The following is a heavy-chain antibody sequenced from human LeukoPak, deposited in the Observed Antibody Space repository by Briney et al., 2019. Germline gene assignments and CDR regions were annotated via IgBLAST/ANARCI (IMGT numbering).Heavy chain of an antibody. CDR1: GGTFSSYA. J-gene: IGHJ3*02. Sequence: SVKVSCKASGGTFSSYAISWVRHAPGHGLEWMGGIMPIFGTADYAQKFQPRVTITPDESTSTAYMELSSLRSEDTAVYYCARDTRNYGAYGFGAFDIWGQGTMVTVSS. CDR2: IMPIFGTA. D-gene: IGHD4-17*01. V-gene: IGHV1-69*13. CDR3: ARDTRNYGAYGFGAFDI.